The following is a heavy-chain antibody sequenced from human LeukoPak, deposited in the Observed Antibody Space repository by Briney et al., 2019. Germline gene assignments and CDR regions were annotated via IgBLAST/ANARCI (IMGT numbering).Heavy chain of an antibody. D-gene: IGHD3-22*01. Sequence: GASVNVSCKASGYTFTSYGISWVRQAPGQGLEWMGWISAYNGNTNYAQKLQGRVTMTTDTSTSTAYMELRSLRSEDTAVYYCAAVHFWVGYYDSSGSWGQGTLVTVSS. CDR2: ISAYNGNT. CDR1: GYTFTSYG. V-gene: IGHV1-18*01. J-gene: IGHJ5*02. CDR3: AAVHFWVGYYDSSGS.